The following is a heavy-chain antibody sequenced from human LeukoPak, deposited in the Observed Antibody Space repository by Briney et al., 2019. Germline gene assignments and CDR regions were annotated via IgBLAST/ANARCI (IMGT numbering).Heavy chain of an antibody. D-gene: IGHD6-13*01. CDR1: GFTVSSNY. J-gene: IGHJ4*02. CDR3: ARGGAAGSFDY. V-gene: IGHV3-66*01. CDR2: IYSGGTT. Sequence: GGSLRLSCAASGFTVSSNYMSWVRQAPGKGLEWVSVIYSGGTTYYADSVKGRFTISRDNSKNTLYLQMNSLRAGDTAVYFCARGGAAGSFDYWGQGSLVTVSS.